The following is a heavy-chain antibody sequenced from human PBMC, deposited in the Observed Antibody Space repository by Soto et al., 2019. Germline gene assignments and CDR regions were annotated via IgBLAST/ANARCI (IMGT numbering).Heavy chain of an antibody. CDR3: ARKDYYGSGIYYFDS. CDR2: INAANGDT. CDR1: GYRFSNFA. Sequence: GASVKVSCKASGYRFSNFAMHWGRQAPGQGLEWMGWINAANGDTGFSQKFQGRVTLTRDTSARIAYMELSSLRSEDTAVYYCARKDYYGSGIYYFDSWGQGTLVTVSS. J-gene: IGHJ4*02. D-gene: IGHD3-10*01. V-gene: IGHV1-3*01.